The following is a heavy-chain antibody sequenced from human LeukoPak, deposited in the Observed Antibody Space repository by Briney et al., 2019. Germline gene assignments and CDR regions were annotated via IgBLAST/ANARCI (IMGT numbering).Heavy chain of an antibody. J-gene: IGHJ4*02. V-gene: IGHV4-4*09. D-gene: IGHD3-10*01. CDR2: IYTSGST. CDR1: GGSISSYY. CDR3: ARESDGSLDY. Sequence: PSETLSLTCTVSGGSISSYYWSWIRQPPGKGLEWIGYIYTSGSTNYNPSLKSRVTISVDTSKNQFSLKLSSVTAADTAVYYCARESDGSLDYWGQGTLVTVSS.